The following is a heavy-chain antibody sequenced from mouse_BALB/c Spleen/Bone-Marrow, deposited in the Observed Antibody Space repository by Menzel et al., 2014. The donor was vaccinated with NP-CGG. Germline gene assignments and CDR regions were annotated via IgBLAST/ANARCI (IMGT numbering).Heavy chain of an antibody. V-gene: IGHV14-3*02. D-gene: IGHD2-14*01. CDR1: GFNIKDTY. CDR3: ARYRLGTYFDY. J-gene: IGHJ2*01. Sequence: VPLQQSGAELVKPGASVKLSCTASGFNIKDTYIHWVKQRPEQGLEWIGRIDPANGNTKYDPKFQGKATITADTSSSTAYLYLSRLTSEDTAVYYCARYRLGTYFDYWGQGTTLTVSS. CDR2: IDPANGNT.